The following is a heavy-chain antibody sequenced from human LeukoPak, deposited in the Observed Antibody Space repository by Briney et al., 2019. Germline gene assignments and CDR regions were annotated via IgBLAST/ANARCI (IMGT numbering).Heavy chain of an antibody. CDR3: ASQSRDRYNYRYFDL. J-gene: IGHJ2*01. V-gene: IGHV4-59*01. CDR2: IYYSGST. CDR1: GGSISSYY. D-gene: IGHD5-24*01. Sequence: SETLSLTCTVSGGSISSYYWSWIRQPPGKGLEWIGYIYYSGSTNYNPSLKSRVTISVDTSKNQFSLKLSSVTAADTAVYYCASQSRDRYNYRYFDLWGRGTLVTVSS.